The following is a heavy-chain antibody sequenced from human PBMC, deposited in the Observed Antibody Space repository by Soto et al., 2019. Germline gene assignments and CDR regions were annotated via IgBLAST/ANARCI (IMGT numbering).Heavy chain of an antibody. V-gene: IGHV1-69*01. D-gene: IGHD3-22*01. CDR2: IIPIFGTA. CDR3: ASQYYYDSSGYALDAFDI. J-gene: IGHJ3*02. CDR1: GGTFSSYA. Sequence: KVYCKASGGTFSSYAISWVRQAPGQGLEWMGGIIPIFGTANYAQKFQGRVTITADESTSTAYMELSSLRSEDTAVYYCASQYYYDSSGYALDAFDIWGQGTIVTVSS.